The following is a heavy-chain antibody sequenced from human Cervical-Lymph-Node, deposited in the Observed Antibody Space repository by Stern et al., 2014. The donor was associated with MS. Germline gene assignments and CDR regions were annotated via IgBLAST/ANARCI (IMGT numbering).Heavy chain of an antibody. J-gene: IGHJ5*02. CDR3: ARGVVSNRAAATLHNLFDP. CDR2: IIPIIGLA. CDR1: GGTFSSSYA. D-gene: IGHD2-15*01. V-gene: IGHV1-69*09. Sequence: QLVQSGAEVKKPGSSMNVSCKTSGGTFSSSYAITWMRQAPGQRLDWMGRIIPIIGLANYAQKFQGRVTITADTSTSTTYMEMSSLGSEDTAVYYCARGVVSNRAAATLHNLFDPWGQGTLVTVSS.